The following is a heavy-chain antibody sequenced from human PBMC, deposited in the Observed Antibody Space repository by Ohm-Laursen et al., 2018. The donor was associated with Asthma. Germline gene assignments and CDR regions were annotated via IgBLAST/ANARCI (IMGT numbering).Heavy chain of an antibody. D-gene: IGHD3-22*01. Sequence: TLSLTCTVSGGSISSGGYYWSWIRQHPGKGLEWIGYIYYSGSTYYNPSLRSRVIISVDTSKNQFSLNLTSVTAADTAVYYCARGAFYYESTGYYFFDHWGQGVLVTVSS. V-gene: IGHV4-31*03. CDR1: GGSISSGGYY. J-gene: IGHJ4*02. CDR3: ARGAFYYESTGYYFFDH. CDR2: IYYSGST.